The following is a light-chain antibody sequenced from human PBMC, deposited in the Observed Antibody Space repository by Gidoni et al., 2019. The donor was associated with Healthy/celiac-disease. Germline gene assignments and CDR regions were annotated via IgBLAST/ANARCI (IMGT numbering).Light chain of an antibody. J-gene: IGLJ2*01. Sequence: ACWYQQKPGQSPVLVIYQDSKRPSRIPERFSGSNSGNTATLTISGTQAMDEADYYCQAWDSSPVVFGGGTKLTVL. CDR3: QAWDSSPVV. V-gene: IGLV3-1*01. CDR2: QDS.